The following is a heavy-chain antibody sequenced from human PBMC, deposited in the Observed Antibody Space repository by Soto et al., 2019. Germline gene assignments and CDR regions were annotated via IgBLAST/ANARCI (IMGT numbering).Heavy chain of an antibody. J-gene: IGHJ6*02. CDR2: ICYSGST. CDR1: GGSISSYY. Sequence: SETLSLTCTFSGGSISSYYWSWSRQPPGQGLEWIGYICYSGSTNYNPSLKSRVPISVDGAKYQFSLKMTSVTAADTGLYYCAARPYYYYGLDVWGQGTTVTVSS. V-gene: IGHV4-59*03. CDR3: AARPYYYYGLDV.